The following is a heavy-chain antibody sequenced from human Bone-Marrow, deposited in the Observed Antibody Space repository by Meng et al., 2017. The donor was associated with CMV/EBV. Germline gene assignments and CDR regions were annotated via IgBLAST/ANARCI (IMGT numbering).Heavy chain of an antibody. Sequence: SETLSLTCTVSGDSVSSTSHYWTWIRQPPGEGLEWIGYIYYSGSTNYNPSLKSRVTISVDMSRNQFSLKLSSVTAADTAVYYCARDSGCGGDCTTAVYGMDVWGQGTTVTVSS. D-gene: IGHD2-21*01. J-gene: IGHJ6*02. CDR3: ARDSGCGGDCTTAVYGMDV. CDR2: IYYSGST. V-gene: IGHV4-61*01. CDR1: GDSVSSTSHY.